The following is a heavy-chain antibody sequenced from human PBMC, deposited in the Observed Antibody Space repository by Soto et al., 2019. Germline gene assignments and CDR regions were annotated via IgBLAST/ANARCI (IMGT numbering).Heavy chain of an antibody. V-gene: IGHV4-34*01. CDR3: ARAPSGIAARRGYYFDY. CDR2: IKHSGST. J-gene: IGHJ4*02. CDR1: CGSFSGYY. Sequence: SETLSLTCAVYCGSFSGYYWCWIRQPPGRELEWIGKIKHSGSTNANPSLKRRVTISVDSSKNRLSPKLSSVSAAETAVYYCARAPSGIAARRGYYFDYWGQGTLVTVS. D-gene: IGHD6-6*01.